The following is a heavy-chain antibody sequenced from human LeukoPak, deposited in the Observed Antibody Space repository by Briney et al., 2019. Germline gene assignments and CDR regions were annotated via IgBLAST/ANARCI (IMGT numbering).Heavy chain of an antibody. Sequence: PGGSLRLSCAASGFTFSDYYMSWIRQAPGKGLEWVSYISSSGSTIYYADSVKGRFTISRDNAKNSLYLQMNSLRAEDTAVYYCARASIAAAGLAYYFDYWGQGTLVTVSS. D-gene: IGHD6-13*01. CDR3: ARASIAAAGLAYYFDY. CDR2: ISSSGSTI. V-gene: IGHV3-11*04. CDR1: GFTFSDYY. J-gene: IGHJ4*02.